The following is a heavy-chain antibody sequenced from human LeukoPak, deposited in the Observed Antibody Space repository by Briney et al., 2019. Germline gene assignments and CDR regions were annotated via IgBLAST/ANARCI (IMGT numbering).Heavy chain of an antibody. CDR1: GGSISSGRYY. V-gene: IGHV4-61*02. Sequence: SETLSLTCTVSGGSISSGRYYWSWIRQPAGKGLEWIGRTYTSGSTNYNPSLKSRVTISVDTSKNQFSLKLSSVTAADTAVYYCARALVVPAATNWFDPWGRGTLVTVSS. D-gene: IGHD2-2*01. CDR3: ARALVVPAATNWFDP. J-gene: IGHJ5*02. CDR2: TYTSGST.